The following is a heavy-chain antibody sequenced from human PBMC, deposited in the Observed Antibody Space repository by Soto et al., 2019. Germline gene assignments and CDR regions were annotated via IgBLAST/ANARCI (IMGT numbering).Heavy chain of an antibody. CDR1: GGSISSGGYY. V-gene: IGHV4-31*03. J-gene: IGHJ4*02. D-gene: IGHD3-10*01. CDR2: IHYSGST. CDR3: ARESPREAEGVVDY. Sequence: QVQLQESGPGLVKPSQTLSLTCTVSGGSISSGGYYWSWIRQHPGKGLEWIGYIHYSGSTYYHPYLKSRVTTTVETSKNQFDLKQSSGTAADTAVYYCARESPREAEGVVDYWGQGTLVTVSS.